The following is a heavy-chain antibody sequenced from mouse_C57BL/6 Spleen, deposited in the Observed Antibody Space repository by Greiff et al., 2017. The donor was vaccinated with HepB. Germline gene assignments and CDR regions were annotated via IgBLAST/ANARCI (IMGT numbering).Heavy chain of an antibody. J-gene: IGHJ2*01. Sequence: EVQLQQSGPELVKPGASVKISCKASGYTFTDYYMNWVKQSHGKSLEWIGDINPNNGGTSYNQKFKGKATLTVDKSSSTAYMELRSLTSEDSAVYYCARLMRITTVVDYFDYWAKAPLSQSPQ. D-gene: IGHD1-1*01. CDR2: INPNNGGT. CDR3: ARLMRITTVVDYFDY. V-gene: IGHV1-26*01. CDR1: GYTFTDYY.